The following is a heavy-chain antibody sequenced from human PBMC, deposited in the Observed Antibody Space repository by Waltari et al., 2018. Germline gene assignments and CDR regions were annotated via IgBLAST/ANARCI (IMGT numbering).Heavy chain of an antibody. Sequence: QVQLQQWGAGLLKPSETLSLTCAVYGGSFSGSYWSWTRQPPGKGLEWMGEINHSGSTNYNPSLKSRVTISVDTSKNQFSLKLSSVTAADTAVYYCARGLIAAAATGYFDYWGQGTLVTVSS. CDR1: GGSFSGSY. V-gene: IGHV4-34*01. J-gene: IGHJ4*02. CDR2: INHSGST. D-gene: IGHD6-13*01. CDR3: ARGLIAAAATGYFDY.